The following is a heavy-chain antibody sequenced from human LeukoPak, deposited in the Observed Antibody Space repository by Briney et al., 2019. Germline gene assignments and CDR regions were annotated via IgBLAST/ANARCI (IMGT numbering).Heavy chain of an antibody. Sequence: PSGTLSLTCTVSGGSISTWYWSWIRQPPGKGLEWIGYIYGSGNTNYNPSLKRRVTMSIDTSKNKFSLKMTSVTAADTATYYCARETSLAGFASGLGFNYWGQGILVTVSS. V-gene: IGHV4-59*01. D-gene: IGHD6-19*01. CDR3: ARETSLAGFASGLGFNY. J-gene: IGHJ4*02. CDR2: IYGSGNT. CDR1: GGSISTWY.